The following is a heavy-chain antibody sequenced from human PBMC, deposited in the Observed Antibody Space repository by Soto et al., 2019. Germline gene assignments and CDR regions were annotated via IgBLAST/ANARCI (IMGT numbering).Heavy chain of an antibody. CDR3: ARKLELRGSYYYYYDMDV. V-gene: IGHV1-2*02. D-gene: IGHD1-7*01. CDR2: INPNSGGT. J-gene: IGHJ6*02. Sequence: WASVEVSCKASGYTFTDYYMHWVLQAPGQGLEWMGWINPNSGGTNYAQKFQGRVTMTRDTSISTAYMELSRLRSDDTAVYYCARKLELRGSYYYYYDMDVWGQGTTVTVSS. CDR1: GYTFTDYY.